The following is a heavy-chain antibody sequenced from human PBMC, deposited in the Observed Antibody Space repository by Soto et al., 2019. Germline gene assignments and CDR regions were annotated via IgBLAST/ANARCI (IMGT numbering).Heavy chain of an antibody. J-gene: IGHJ4*02. V-gene: IGHV2-5*02. CDR1: GVSLTTDRVG. CDR3: AHAYGGRSLY. CDR2: IYWDDSK. Sequence: QITLKESGATLVKPTQTLTLTCTFSGVSLTTDRVGVGWIRQPPGEALEWLAVIYWDDSKTYRPSLESRLTITKDTSKNQVALTMTNMDPLDTATYYCAHAYGGRSLYWGQGTLVTVSS. D-gene: IGHD1-26*01.